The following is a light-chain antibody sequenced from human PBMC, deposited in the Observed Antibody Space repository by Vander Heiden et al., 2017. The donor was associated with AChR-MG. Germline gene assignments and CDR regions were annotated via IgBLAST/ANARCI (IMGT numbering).Light chain of an antibody. CDR3: QYDGDSLRT. Sequence: EIVLTQSPGTLSLSPGERATLSCRASQSLISNYLAWYQQKPGQAPRLLIYGASSRATGIPDRFSGSGSGTDFTLTISRLETEDFAVYYCQYDGDSLRTFGQGTKVEIK. J-gene: IGKJ1*01. CDR1: QSLISNY. V-gene: IGKV3-20*01. CDR2: GAS.